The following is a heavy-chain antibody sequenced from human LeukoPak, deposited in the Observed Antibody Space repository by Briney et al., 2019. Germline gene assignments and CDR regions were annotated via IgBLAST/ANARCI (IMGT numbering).Heavy chain of an antibody. J-gene: IGHJ4*02. CDR1: GFIFSTHS. Sequence: GGSLRLSCAASGFIFSTHSFNWVRQAPGKGLQWVSYIHGRTSPIYYADSVRGRFTISRDNAKNSVSLHMNSLRVEDTAVYYCARDASNGQQDYWGQGTLVTVSS. CDR2: IHGRTSPI. V-gene: IGHV3-48*01. CDR3: ARDASNGQQDY. D-gene: IGHD6-13*01.